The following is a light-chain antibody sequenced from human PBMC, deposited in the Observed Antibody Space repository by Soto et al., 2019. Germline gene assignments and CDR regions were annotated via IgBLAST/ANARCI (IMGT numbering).Light chain of an antibody. CDR3: QQYGSSPIT. CDR2: GAS. V-gene: IGKV3-20*01. J-gene: IGKJ5*01. CDR1: QSVDIS. Sequence: VVLTQSPVTLSLSPGERVTLSCRASQSVDISLAWYQQKPGQAPRLLIYGASSRATGIPDRFSGSGSGTDFTLTISRLEPEDFAVYYCQQYGSSPITFGQGTRLEIK.